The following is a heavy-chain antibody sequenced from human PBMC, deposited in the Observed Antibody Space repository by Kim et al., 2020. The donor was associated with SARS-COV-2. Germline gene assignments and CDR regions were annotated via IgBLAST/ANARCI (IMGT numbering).Heavy chain of an antibody. Sequence: YADSVKGRFTISRDNSKNSLYLQMNSLRTEDTALYYCAKAVTPYGDYRDYWGQGTLVTVSS. V-gene: IGHV3-43*01. J-gene: IGHJ4*02. CDR3: AKAVTPYGDYRDY. D-gene: IGHD4-17*01.